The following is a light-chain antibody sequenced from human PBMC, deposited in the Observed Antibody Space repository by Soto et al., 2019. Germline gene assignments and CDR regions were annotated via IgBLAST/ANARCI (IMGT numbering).Light chain of an antibody. CDR3: QQFYRYPWT. Sequence: DIQMTQSPSTLSASVGDRVTITCRASQSVDTCLAGYQQKPGKAPHLLIYKASSLEPGVPSRFSGSRSVTEFTLTISSQQPDEFATYYCQQFYRYPWTFGKGTKVEIK. J-gene: IGKJ1*01. CDR1: QSVDTC. CDR2: KAS. V-gene: IGKV1-5*03.